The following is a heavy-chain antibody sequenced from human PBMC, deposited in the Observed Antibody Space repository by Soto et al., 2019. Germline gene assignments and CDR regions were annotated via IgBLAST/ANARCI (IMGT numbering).Heavy chain of an antibody. CDR3: ASIAAPGTTHFDY. Sequence: SVILSLTCTVADGSIGSSSYYWGWIRQPPGKGLEWIGNIYYSGNTFYNPSLKSRVTISVDTSKNQFYLHLTSVTAADTAIFYCASIAAPGTTHFDYWGQGTLVTVSS. J-gene: IGHJ4*02. D-gene: IGHD6-13*01. CDR2: IYYSGNT. V-gene: IGHV4-39*01. CDR1: DGSIGSSSYY.